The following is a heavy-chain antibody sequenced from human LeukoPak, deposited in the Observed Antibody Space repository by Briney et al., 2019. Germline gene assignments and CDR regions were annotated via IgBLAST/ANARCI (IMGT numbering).Heavy chain of an antibody. V-gene: IGHV3-23*01. J-gene: IGHJ4*02. CDR1: GFTLSTYA. CDR2: ISASGGST. CDR3: AKEGRVRGVVPYFDF. D-gene: IGHD3-10*01. Sequence: GGSLRLSCAASGFTLSTYAVSWVRQAPGMGLEWVSAISASGGSTYYADSVKGRFTISRDTSKNTLYLQMNSLRAEDTAIYYCAKEGRVRGVVPYFDFWGQGTLVTVSS.